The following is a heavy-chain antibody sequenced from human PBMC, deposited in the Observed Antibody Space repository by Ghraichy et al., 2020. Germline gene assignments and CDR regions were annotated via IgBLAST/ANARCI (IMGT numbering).Heavy chain of an antibody. CDR2: IKQDGSEG. D-gene: IGHD3-16*01. Sequence: LSLTRAASGFTFSSHWMTWVRQAPGKGLEWVANIKQDGSEGYYVDSVKGRFTISRDNAKNSLYLQMNSLRAEDTAVYYCARDGSYGGPDIDYWGQGTLVTVSS. CDR1: GFTFSSHW. CDR3: ARDGSYGGPDIDY. V-gene: IGHV3-7*04. J-gene: IGHJ4*02.